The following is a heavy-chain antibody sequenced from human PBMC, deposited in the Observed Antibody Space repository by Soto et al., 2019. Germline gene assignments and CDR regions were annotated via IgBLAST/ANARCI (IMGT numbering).Heavy chain of an antibody. V-gene: IGHV4-59*08. CDR2: IYYAGST. CDR3: ASSPYYDILTGYPRARYYYYYYGMDV. CDR1: GGSMISYY. D-gene: IGHD3-9*01. J-gene: IGHJ6*02. Sequence: PSETLSLTCTVSGGSMISYYWSWIRQPPGRGLEWIGFIYYAGSTKYNPSLNSRVTISVDTSKNQFSLTVTSVTAADTAVYYCASSPYYDILTGYPRARYYYYYYGMDVWGQGTTVTVSS.